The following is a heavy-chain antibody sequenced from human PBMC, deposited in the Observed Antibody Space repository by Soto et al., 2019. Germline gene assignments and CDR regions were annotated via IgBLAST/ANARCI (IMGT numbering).Heavy chain of an antibody. CDR3: ASERKVTIVGGFIYYGMDV. D-gene: IGHD3-10*01. V-gene: IGHV4-30-2*01. Sequence: PSETLSLTCAVSGGSISSGGYSWSWIRQPPGKGLEWIGYIYHSGSTYYNPSLKSRVTISVDRSKYQSSLKLSSVTAADTAVYYCASERKVTIVGGFIYYGMDVWGQGTTVTVSS. CDR1: GGSISSGGYS. CDR2: IYHSGST. J-gene: IGHJ6*02.